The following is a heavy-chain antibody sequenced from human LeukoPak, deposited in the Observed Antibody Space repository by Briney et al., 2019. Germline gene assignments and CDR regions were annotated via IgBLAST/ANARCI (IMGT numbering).Heavy chain of an antibody. J-gene: IGHJ6*02. V-gene: IGHV3-33*01. D-gene: IGHD4-11*01. CDR2: IWYDGSNK. CDR1: GFTFSSYG. CDR3: ARDWDTVSPSGMDV. Sequence: GGSLRLSCAASGFTFSSYGMHWVRQAPGKGLEWVAVIWYDGSNKYYADSVKGRFTISRDNSKNTLYLQMNSLRAEDAAVYYCARDWDTVSPSGMDVWGQGTTVTVSS.